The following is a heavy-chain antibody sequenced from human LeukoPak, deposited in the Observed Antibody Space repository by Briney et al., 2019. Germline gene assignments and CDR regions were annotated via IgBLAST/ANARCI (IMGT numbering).Heavy chain of an antibody. CDR2: ISYDGSNK. CDR3: ARDVEYSSSGGGDY. V-gene: IGHV3-30-3*01. Sequence: GGSLRLSCAASGFTFSSYAMQWVRQAPGKGLEWVAVISYDGSNKYYADSVKGRFTISRDNSKNTLYLQMNSLRAEDTAVYYCARDVEYSSSGGGDYWGQGTLVTVSS. J-gene: IGHJ4*02. D-gene: IGHD6-6*01. CDR1: GFTFSSYA.